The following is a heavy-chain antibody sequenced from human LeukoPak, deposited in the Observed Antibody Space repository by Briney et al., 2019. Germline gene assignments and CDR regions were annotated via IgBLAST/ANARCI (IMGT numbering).Heavy chain of an antibody. J-gene: IGHJ4*02. D-gene: IGHD3-10*01. CDR1: GGTFSSYA. V-gene: IGHV1-69*06. CDR3: ARGPYYYGSGSYYWNYFDY. CDR2: IIPIFGTA. Sequence: GSSVKVSWKASGGTFSSYAISWVRQAPGQGLEWMGGIIPIFGTANYAQKFQGRVTITADKSTSTAYMELSSLRSEDTAVYYCARGPYYYGSGSYYWNYFDYWGQGTLVTVSS.